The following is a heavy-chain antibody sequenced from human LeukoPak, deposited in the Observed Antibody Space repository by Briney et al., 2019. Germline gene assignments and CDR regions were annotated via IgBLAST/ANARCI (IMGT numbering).Heavy chain of an antibody. CDR3: AREKMATSIDY. Sequence: GGSLRLSCAASGFTFSDYYMSRIRQAPGKGLEWVSYISSSGSTIYYADSVKGRFTISRDNAKNSLYLQMNSLRAEDTAVYYCAREKMATSIDYWGQGTLVTVSS. D-gene: IGHD5-24*01. CDR2: ISSSGSTI. J-gene: IGHJ4*02. CDR1: GFTFSDYY. V-gene: IGHV3-11*01.